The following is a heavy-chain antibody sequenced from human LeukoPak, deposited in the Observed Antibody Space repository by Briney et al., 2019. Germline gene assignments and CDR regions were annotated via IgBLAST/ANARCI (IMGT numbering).Heavy chain of an antibody. J-gene: IGHJ4*02. CDR1: GFTFSSYS. D-gene: IGHD6-19*01. V-gene: IGHV3-7*01. CDR2: IKQDGSEK. CDR3: ARDGQGIAVAFDY. Sequence: PGGSLRLSCAASGFTFSSYSVTWVRQAPGKGLEWVANIKQDGSEKYYVDSVKGRFTISRDNAKNSLYLQMNSLRAEDTAVYYCARDGQGIAVAFDYWGQGTLVTVSS.